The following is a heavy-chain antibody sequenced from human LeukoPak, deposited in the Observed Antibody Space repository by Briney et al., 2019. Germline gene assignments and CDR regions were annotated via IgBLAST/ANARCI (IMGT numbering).Heavy chain of an antibody. Sequence: GGSLRLSCAASGFAFSVYVMSWLRQPPGKGLEWVSTINANSGTTSYAASVRGRFTISRDNSKNTLYLQLNTLRADDTATYYCAKPISGGLAVTADWFHPWGQGTLVVVSS. CDR3: AKPISGGLAVTADWFHP. V-gene: IGHV3-23*01. J-gene: IGHJ5*01. CDR2: INANSGTT. CDR1: GFAFSVYV. D-gene: IGHD6-19*01.